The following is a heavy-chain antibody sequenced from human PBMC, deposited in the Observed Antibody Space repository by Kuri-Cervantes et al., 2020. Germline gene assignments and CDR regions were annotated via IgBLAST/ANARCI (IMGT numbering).Heavy chain of an antibody. CDR3: AKDRYYESSGCFDY. D-gene: IGHD3-22*01. CDR2: ISYDGSNK. Sequence: GGSLTLSCAASGFTFSSYAMHWVRQAPGKGLEWVAVISYDGSNKYYADSVKGRFTISRDNSKNTLYLQMNSLRAEDTAVYYCAKDRYYESSGCFDYWGQGTLVTVSS. CDR1: GFTFSSYA. J-gene: IGHJ4*02. V-gene: IGHV3-30*04.